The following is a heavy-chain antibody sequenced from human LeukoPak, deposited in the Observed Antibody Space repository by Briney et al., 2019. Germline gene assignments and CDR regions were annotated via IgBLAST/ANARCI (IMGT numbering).Heavy chain of an antibody. Sequence: PSETLSLTCTVSAGSISSYYWSWIRQPAGKGREWSGRIYISGSTNYNPSLKSRVTMSVDTSKTQFSLKLSSVTAADTAVYYCARDRGTWNDDGFDYWGQGTLVTVSS. CDR1: AGSISSYY. CDR2: IYISGST. D-gene: IGHD1-1*01. CDR3: ARDRGTWNDDGFDY. V-gene: IGHV4-4*07. J-gene: IGHJ4*02.